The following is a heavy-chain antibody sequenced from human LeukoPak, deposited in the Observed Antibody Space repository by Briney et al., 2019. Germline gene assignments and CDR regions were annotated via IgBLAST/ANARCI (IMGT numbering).Heavy chain of an antibody. CDR1: GFTLSSYW. D-gene: IGHD2-15*01. J-gene: IGHJ6*03. Sequence: GGSLRLSCAASGFTLSSYWMSWVRQAPGKGLEWAANIKQDGSEKYYVDSVEGRFTISRDNAKNSLYLQMNSLRAEDTAIYYCAKNGDRGAYCSGGSCYPYYYYYIDVWGKGTTVTISS. V-gene: IGHV3-7*03. CDR3: AKNGDRGAYCSGGSCYPYYYYYIDV. CDR2: IKQDGSEK.